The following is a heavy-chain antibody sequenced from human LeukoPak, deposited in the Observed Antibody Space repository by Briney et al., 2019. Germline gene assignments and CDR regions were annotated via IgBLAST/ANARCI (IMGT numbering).Heavy chain of an antibody. J-gene: IGHJ6*03. V-gene: IGHV4-59*01. CDR1: GGSISSYY. D-gene: IGHD3-3*01. CDR2: IYYSGST. CDR3: ARGITIFGVVINYYYYMDV. Sequence: SETLSLTCTVSGGSISSYYWSWIRQPPGKGLEWIGYIYYSGSTNYNPSLKSRVTISVDTSKNQLSLKLSSVTAADTAVYYCARGITIFGVVINYYYYMDVWGKGTTVTVSS.